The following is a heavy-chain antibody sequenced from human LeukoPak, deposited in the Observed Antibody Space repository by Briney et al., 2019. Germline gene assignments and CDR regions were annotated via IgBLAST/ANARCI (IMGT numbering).Heavy chain of an antibody. CDR2: ISAYNGDT. V-gene: IGHV1-18*01. CDR1: GYTFTSYG. J-gene: IGHJ4*02. D-gene: IGHD6-19*01. Sequence: ASVKVSCKASGYTFTSYGISWVRQAPGQGLEWMGWISAYNGDTNYAQKLQGRVTMTTDTSTSTAYMELSSLRSEDTAVYYCARDTAVAGTGDYWGQGTLVTVSS. CDR3: ARDTAVAGTGDY.